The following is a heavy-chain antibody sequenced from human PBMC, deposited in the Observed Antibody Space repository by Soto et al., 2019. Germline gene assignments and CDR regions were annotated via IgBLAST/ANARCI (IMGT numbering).Heavy chain of an antibody. CDR3: ASGSRVLRFLEWLFDY. CDR1: GFTFSSYS. CDR2: ISSSSSYI. D-gene: IGHD3-3*01. J-gene: IGHJ4*02. V-gene: IGHV3-21*01. Sequence: PGGSLRLTCAASGFTFSSYSMNWVRQAPGKGLEWVSSISSSSSYIYYADSVKGRFTISRDNAKNSLYLQMNSLRAEDTAVYYCASGSRVLRFLEWLFDYWGQGTLVTVSS.